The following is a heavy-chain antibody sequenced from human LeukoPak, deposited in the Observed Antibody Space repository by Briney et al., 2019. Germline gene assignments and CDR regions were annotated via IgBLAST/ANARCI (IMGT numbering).Heavy chain of an antibody. CDR2: IIPIFGTA. D-gene: IGHD1-26*01. J-gene: IGHJ5*02. CDR1: GGTFSSYA. Sequence: EASVKVSCKASGGTFSSYAISWVRQAPGQGLEWMGGIIPIFGTANYAQKFQGRVTITTDESTSTAYMELSSLRSEDTAVYYCARDQVGGSGDPPPNWFDPWGQGTLVTVSS. V-gene: IGHV1-69*05. CDR3: ARDQVGGSGDPPPNWFDP.